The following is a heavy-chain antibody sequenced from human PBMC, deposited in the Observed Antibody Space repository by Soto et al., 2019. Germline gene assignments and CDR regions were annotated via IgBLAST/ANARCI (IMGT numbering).Heavy chain of an antibody. J-gene: IGHJ4*02. CDR1: GGSVSSGSYY. Sequence: PSETLSLTCTVSGGSVSSGSYYWSWIRQPPGKGLEWIGYIYYSGSTNYNPSLKSRVTISVDTSKNQFSLKLSSVTAADTAVYYCARAGSTIFGEGGDYWGQGTLVTVSS. D-gene: IGHD3-3*01. V-gene: IGHV4-61*01. CDR3: ARAGSTIFGEGGDY. CDR2: IYYSGST.